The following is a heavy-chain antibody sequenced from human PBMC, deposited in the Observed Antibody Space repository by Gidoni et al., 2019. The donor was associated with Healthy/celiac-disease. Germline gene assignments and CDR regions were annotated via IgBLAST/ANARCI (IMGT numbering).Heavy chain of an antibody. Sequence: QVQLVQSGAQSKKPEASVTVSCKASGYTFTGYYMHWVRQAPGQGIEWMGWINPNSGGTNYAQKFQGRVTMTRDTSISTAYMELSRLRSDDTAVYYCAALNYYDLYGMDVWGQGTTVTVSS. V-gene: IGHV1-2*02. CDR2: INPNSGGT. J-gene: IGHJ6*02. CDR1: GYTFTGYY. CDR3: AALNYYDLYGMDV.